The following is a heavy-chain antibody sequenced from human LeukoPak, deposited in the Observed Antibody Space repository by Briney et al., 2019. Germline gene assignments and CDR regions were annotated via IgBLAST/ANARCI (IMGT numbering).Heavy chain of an antibody. Sequence: PSETLSLTCAVYGGSFSGYYWSWIRQPPGKGLEWIGEINHSGSTNYNPSLKSRVTISVDTSKNQFSLKLSSVTAADTAVYYCARGYSGDAFDIWGQGTMVTVSS. CDR3: ARGYSGDAFDI. CDR2: INHSGST. D-gene: IGHD5-12*01. CDR1: GGSFSGYY. J-gene: IGHJ3*02. V-gene: IGHV4-34*01.